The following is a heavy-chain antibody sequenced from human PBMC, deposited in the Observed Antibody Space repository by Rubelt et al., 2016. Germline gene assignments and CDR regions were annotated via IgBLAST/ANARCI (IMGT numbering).Heavy chain of an antibody. J-gene: IGHJ4*02. D-gene: IGHD2-15*01. CDR3: ARVVGATTDY. Sequence: EVQLVESGGGLVQPGGSLRLSCAASGFTSSSYWMTWVRQAPGKGLEWVANIKEDGCEKYYVDSVKGRFTISRDNAKNSLYLQMNGLRAGDTAVYYCARVVGATTDYWGQGNLVTVSS. V-gene: IGHV3-7*05. CDR1: GFTSSSYW. CDR2: IKEDGCEK.